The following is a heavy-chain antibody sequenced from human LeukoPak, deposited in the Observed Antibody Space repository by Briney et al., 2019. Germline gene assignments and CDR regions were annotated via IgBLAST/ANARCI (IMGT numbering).Heavy chain of an antibody. J-gene: IGHJ4*02. V-gene: IGHV3-7*01. CDR3: ASGRQLGY. D-gene: IGHD3-10*01. CDR1: GFTFSTNW. CDR2: IKKDGSEK. Sequence: GGSLRLSFAGSGFTFSTNWRSWVRQAPGKGREGVANIKKDGSEKYYVDYVKGRFTISRDNAKNSLYLQMNRLRAEDTGLYYCASGRQLGYWGEGTLVSVSS.